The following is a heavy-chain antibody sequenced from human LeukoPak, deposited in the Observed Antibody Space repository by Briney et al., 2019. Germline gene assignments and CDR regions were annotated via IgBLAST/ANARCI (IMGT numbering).Heavy chain of an antibody. V-gene: IGHV4-39*01. CDR1: GGSISSSSYY. J-gene: IGHJ3*02. D-gene: IGHD3-22*01. CDR3: ARPDDSSGCEPRKHDAFDI. Sequence: SETLSLTCTVSGGSISSSSYYWGWIRQPPGKGLEWIGSIYYSGSTYYNPSLKSRVTISVDTSKNHFSRKLSSVTAADTAVYYCARPDDSSGCEPRKHDAFDIWGQGTMVTVSS. CDR2: IYYSGST.